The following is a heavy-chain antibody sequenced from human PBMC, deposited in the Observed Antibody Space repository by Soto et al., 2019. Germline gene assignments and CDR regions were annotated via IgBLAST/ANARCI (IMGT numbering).Heavy chain of an antibody. CDR1: GGSISSYY. Sequence: QVQLQESGPGLVKPSETLSLTCTVSGGSISSYYWSWIRQPPGKGLEWIGYIYYSGSTNYNPSLKSRVTISVDTSKNQFSLKLSSVTAADTAVYYCARDEVTMVRGVISYGMDVWGQGTTVTVSS. V-gene: IGHV4-59*01. J-gene: IGHJ6*02. CDR3: ARDEVTMVRGVISYGMDV. CDR2: IYYSGST. D-gene: IGHD3-10*01.